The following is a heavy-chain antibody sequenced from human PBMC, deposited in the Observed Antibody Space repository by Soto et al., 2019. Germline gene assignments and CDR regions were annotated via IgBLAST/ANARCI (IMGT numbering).Heavy chain of an antibody. CDR1: GYVFSNYA. D-gene: IGHD3-10*01. CDR3: AREESNRGFAFDA. Sequence: EVQLLESGGDLGQPGGSLRLSCVASGYVFSNYAMAWVRQGPGKGLQWVSRIDGSGASHYGDSVKGRFTMSRENSKNTLFLQLDRLRVEDTAVYFCAREESNRGFAFDAWGQGTWVAVSS. CDR2: IDGSGAS. J-gene: IGHJ3*01. V-gene: IGHV3-23*01.